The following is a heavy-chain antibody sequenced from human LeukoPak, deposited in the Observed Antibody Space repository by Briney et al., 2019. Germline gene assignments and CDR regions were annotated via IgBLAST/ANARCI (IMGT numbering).Heavy chain of an antibody. D-gene: IGHD1-26*01. V-gene: IGHV4-34*01. J-gene: IGHJ4*02. CDR1: GGSFSGYY. CDR2: INHSGST. Sequence: SETLSLTCAVYGGSFSGYYWSWIRQPPGKGLEWIGEINHSGSTNYNPSLKSRVTISVDTSKNQFSLRLSSVTAADTALYYCARLGGTYYGDFDSWGQGTLVTVSS. CDR3: ARLGGTYYGDFDS.